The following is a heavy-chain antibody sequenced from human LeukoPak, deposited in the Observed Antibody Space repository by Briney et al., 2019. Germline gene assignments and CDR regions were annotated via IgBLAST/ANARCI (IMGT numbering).Heavy chain of an antibody. CDR2: ISGSATRT. D-gene: IGHD1-7*01. Sequence: GGSLSLSCAASGFTFRTYAMSWVRQAPARGLEWVSVISGSATRTHYADSVKGRFTVSRDNSNNTLYLQMNSLRAEDTAVYYCAKHYNWNYKNWLDPWGQGTLVTVSS. CDR3: AKHYNWNYKNWLDP. V-gene: IGHV3-23*01. CDR1: GFTFRTYA. J-gene: IGHJ5*02.